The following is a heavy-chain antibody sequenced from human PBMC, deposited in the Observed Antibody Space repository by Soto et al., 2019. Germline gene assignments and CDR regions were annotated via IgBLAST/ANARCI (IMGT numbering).Heavy chain of an antibody. J-gene: IGHJ4*01. CDR2: MNPNSGNT. CDR3: AGESSYCLVY. Sequence: QVQLVQSGAEVKKPGASVKVSCKASGYTFTRYDINWVRQATGQGLEWMGWMNPNSGNTAYAQKFQGRVTMTRNTSRSTAYMELSSLRSDDTAVYYCAGESSYCLVYCGHGTLVTVSS. V-gene: IGHV1-8*01. D-gene: IGHD5-18*01. CDR1: GYTFTRYD.